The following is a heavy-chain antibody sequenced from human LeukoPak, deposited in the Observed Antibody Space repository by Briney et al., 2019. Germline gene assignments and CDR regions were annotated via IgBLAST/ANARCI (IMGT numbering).Heavy chain of an antibody. D-gene: IGHD1-20*01. CDR2: ISYDGSIQ. CDR1: GFAFSSYA. J-gene: IGHJ4*02. CDR3: ARDQTMYNWNDPFNFDF. Sequence: GRSLRLSCVVSGFAFSSYAIHWVRQAPGKGLEWVAVISYDGSIQYYADSVKGRFTISRDSSKDTLYLHMNSLRAEDTAVYYCARDQTMYNWNDPFNFDFWGQGTLVTVSS. V-gene: IGHV3-30-3*01.